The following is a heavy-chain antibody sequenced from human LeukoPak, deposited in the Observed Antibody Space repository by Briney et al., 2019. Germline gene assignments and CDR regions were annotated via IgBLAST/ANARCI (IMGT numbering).Heavy chain of an antibody. CDR1: GGTFSSYA. Sequence: SVKVSCKASGGTFSSYAIGWVRQAPGQGLEWMGGIIPIFGTANYAQKFQGRVTITADESTSTAYMELSSLRSEDTAVYYCAALIAAAGKMDFDYWGQGTLVTVSS. J-gene: IGHJ4*02. V-gene: IGHV1-69*13. CDR3: AALIAAAGKMDFDY. D-gene: IGHD6-13*01. CDR2: IIPIFGTA.